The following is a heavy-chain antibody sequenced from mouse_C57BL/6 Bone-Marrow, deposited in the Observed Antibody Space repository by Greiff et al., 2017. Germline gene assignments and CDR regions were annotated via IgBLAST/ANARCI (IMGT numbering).Heavy chain of an antibody. CDR1: GFTFSDYY. CDR3: ARQVWTNWDCYNDV. J-gene: IGHJ1*03. CDR2: ISNGGGST. D-gene: IGHD4-1*01. V-gene: IGHV5-12*01. Sequence: DVMLVESGGGLVQPGGSLKLSCAASGFTFSDYYMSWVRQTPEKRLEWVAYISNGGGSTYYPDTVKGRFTISRDNAKNTLYLQMSRLNTEDTAMYYCARQVWTNWDCYNDVWGTGTTVTVSS.